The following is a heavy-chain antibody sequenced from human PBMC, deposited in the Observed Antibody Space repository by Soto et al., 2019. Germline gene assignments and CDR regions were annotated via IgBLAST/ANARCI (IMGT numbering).Heavy chain of an antibody. Sequence: GGSLRLSCAASGFTFSAFGMHWVRQAPGKGLEWVAIISYDGILKYYADSVKGRFTISRDTSKGALYLQMNSLTPEDTAVYYCAKDFKVSGGHYGSLNYYYGMDVWGQGTTVTVSS. CDR3: AKDFKVSGGHYGSLNYYYGMDV. CDR2: ISYDGILK. CDR1: GFTFSAFG. V-gene: IGHV3-30*18. D-gene: IGHD3-10*01. J-gene: IGHJ6*02.